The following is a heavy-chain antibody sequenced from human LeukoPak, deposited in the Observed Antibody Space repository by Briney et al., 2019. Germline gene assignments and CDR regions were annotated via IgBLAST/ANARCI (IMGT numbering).Heavy chain of an antibody. CDR1: GYSISGGYY. V-gene: IGHV4-38-2*02. CDR2: IYHSGST. CDR3: ARELRFSFDY. D-gene: IGHD3-3*01. Sequence: SETLSLTCTVSGYSISGGYYWGWIRQPPGKGLEWIGSIYHSGSTYYNPSLKSRVTISVDTSKNQFSLKLSSVTAADTAVYYCARELRFSFDYWGQGTLVTVSS. J-gene: IGHJ4*02.